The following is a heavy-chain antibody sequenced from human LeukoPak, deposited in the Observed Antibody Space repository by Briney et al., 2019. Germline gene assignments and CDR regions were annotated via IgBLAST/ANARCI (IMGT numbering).Heavy chain of an antibody. V-gene: IGHV4-34*01. CDR2: INHSGST. CDR1: GGSFSGYY. CDR3: AGTLVDWFDP. Sequence: SETMSLTCAVYGGSFSGYYWSWIRQPPGKGLEWIGEINHSGSTNYNPSLKSRVTISVDTSKNQSSLKLSSVTAADTAVYYCAGTLVDWFDPWGQGTLVTVS. J-gene: IGHJ5*02.